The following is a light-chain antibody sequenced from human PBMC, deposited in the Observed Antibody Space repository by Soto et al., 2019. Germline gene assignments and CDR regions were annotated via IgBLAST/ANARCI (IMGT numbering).Light chain of an antibody. CDR1: QSISSY. CDR2: AAS. Sequence: DIQMTQSPSSLSASVGDRATITCRASQSISSYLNWYQQKPGKAPKLLIYAASSLQSGVPSRFSGSGSGTDFTLTISSLQPEDFATYYCQQSYSTPRITFGQVTRLEI. CDR3: QQSYSTPRIT. V-gene: IGKV1-39*01. J-gene: IGKJ5*01.